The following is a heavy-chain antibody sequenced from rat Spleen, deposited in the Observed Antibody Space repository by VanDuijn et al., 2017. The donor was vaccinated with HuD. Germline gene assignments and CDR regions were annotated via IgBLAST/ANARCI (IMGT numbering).Heavy chain of an antibody. J-gene: IGHJ4*01. V-gene: IGHV5-46*01. Sequence: EVQLVESGGGLVQPGRSLKLSCAASGFTFSSFAMAWVRQAPKKGLEWVATITSAGSDTYYPDSVKGRFTISSDNAKSSLYLHTTSLNSEDTATYYRATDRSGALMEAWGQGTSVTVSS. CDR1: GFTFSSFA. D-gene: IGHD5-1*01. CDR2: ITSAGSDT. CDR3: ATDRSGALMEA.